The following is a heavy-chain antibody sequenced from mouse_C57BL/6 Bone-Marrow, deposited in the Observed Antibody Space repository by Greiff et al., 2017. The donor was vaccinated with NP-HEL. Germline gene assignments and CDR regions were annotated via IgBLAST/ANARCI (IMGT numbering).Heavy chain of an antibody. CDR3: AKIITTVVAKGGYYAMDD. J-gene: IGHJ4*01. Sequence: QVQLQQSGAELAKPGASVKLSCKASGYTFTSYWMHWVKPRPGQGLEWIGYINPSSGYTKSNQKFKDTATLTADKSSSTAYMQLSRLTYEDSAVYYCAKIITTVVAKGGYYAMDDWGQGTSVTVSS. D-gene: IGHD1-1*01. V-gene: IGHV1-7*01. CDR1: GYTFTSYW. CDR2: INPSSGYT.